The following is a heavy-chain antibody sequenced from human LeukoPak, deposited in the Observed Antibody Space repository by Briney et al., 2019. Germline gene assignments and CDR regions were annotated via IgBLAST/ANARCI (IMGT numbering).Heavy chain of an antibody. D-gene: IGHD1-7*01. CDR1: GDSISRSTYY. CDR2: MHYSGSP. Sequence: SETLSLTCTVSGDSISRSTYYWGWIRQPPGKGLEWIGNMHYSGSPNYNPSLRSRVTMSGDTSNNQLSLKLNSVTAADTAIYYCARIWGSYGTFRIDYWGLGTLVTVSS. J-gene: IGHJ4*02. CDR3: ARIWGSYGTFRIDY. V-gene: IGHV4-39*01.